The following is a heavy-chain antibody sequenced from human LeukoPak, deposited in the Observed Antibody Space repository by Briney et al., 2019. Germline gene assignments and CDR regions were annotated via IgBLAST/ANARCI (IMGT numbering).Heavy chain of an antibody. J-gene: IGHJ4*02. CDR2: ISGSGSST. D-gene: IGHD3-22*01. CDR3: AREGYDSSGYYFDY. Sequence: GGSLRLSCAASGFTFSNYAMSWVRQAPGKGLEWVSGISGSGSSTYFANSVKGRVTISRDNSKNTLYLQMNSLRAGDTAVYYCAREGYDSSGYYFDYWGQGTLVTVSS. V-gene: IGHV3-23*01. CDR1: GFTFSNYA.